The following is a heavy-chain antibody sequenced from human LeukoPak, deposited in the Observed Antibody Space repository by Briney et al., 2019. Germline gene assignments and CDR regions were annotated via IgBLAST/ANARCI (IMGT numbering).Heavy chain of an antibody. D-gene: IGHD3-22*01. Sequence: GGSLRLSCAASGFTFTGYWMYWVRQAPGKGLVWVSCINSDGSTTNYAASVKGRFTISRDNATNTVYLQMNSLRAEDTAVYYCANLNYDNSDYWGQGTLVTVSS. V-gene: IGHV3-74*01. CDR2: INSDGSTT. CDR1: GFTFTGYW. J-gene: IGHJ4*02. CDR3: ANLNYDNSDY.